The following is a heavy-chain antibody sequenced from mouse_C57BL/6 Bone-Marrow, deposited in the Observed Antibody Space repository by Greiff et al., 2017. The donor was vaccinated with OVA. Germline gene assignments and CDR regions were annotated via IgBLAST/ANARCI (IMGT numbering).Heavy chain of an antibody. V-gene: IGHV3-8*01. J-gene: IGHJ1*03. CDR2: ISYSGST. Sequence: VQLQQSGPGLAKPSQTLSLTCSVTGYSITSDYWNWIRKFPGNKLEYMGYISYSGSTYYNPSLKSRISITRDTSKNQYYLQLNSVTTEDTATYYCARSSYGNYVRWYFDVWGTGTTVTVSS. CDR1: GYSITSDY. D-gene: IGHD2-1*01. CDR3: ARSSYGNYVRWYFDV.